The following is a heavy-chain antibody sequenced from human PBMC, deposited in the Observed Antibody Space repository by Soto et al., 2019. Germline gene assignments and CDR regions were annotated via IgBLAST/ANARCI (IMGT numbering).Heavy chain of an antibody. CDR3: ARDHSDSSSSVWFDP. CDR2: IYYSEST. J-gene: IGHJ5*02. Sequence: SETLSLTCTVSGGSISSYYWSWIRQPPGKGLEWIGYIYYSESTNYNPSLKSRVTISVDTSKNQFSLKLSSVTAADTAVYYCARDHSDSSSSVWFDPWGQGTLVTVSS. D-gene: IGHD6-6*01. V-gene: IGHV4-59*01. CDR1: GGSISSYY.